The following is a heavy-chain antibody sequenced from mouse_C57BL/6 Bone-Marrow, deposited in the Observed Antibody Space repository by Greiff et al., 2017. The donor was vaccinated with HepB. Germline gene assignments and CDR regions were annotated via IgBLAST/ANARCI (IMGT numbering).Heavy chain of an antibody. V-gene: IGHV1-69*01. CDR3: AKSKGRLRGGDFDV. CDR1: GYTFTSYW. CDR2: IDPSDSYT. J-gene: IGHJ1*03. D-gene: IGHD2-4*01. Sequence: QVQLQQPGAELVMPGASVKLSCKASGYTFTSYWMHWVKQRPGQGLEWIGEIDPSDSYTNYNQKFKGKSTLTVDKSSNTAYLQLSSLTSEDSAVYYCAKSKGRLRGGDFDVWGTGTTVTVSS.